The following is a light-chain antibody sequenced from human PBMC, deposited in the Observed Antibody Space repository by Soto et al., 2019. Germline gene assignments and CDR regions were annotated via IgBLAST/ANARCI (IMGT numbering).Light chain of an antibody. Sequence: QSVLTQPASVSGSPGQSITISRTGTSSDVGGYNYVSWYQQYPGKAPKLMIYHVSNRPSGVSNRFSGSKSGNSASLTISGLQAGDEADYYCSSYTSTSTYVFGTGTKVTVL. CDR3: SSYTSTSTYV. CDR1: SSDVGGYNY. V-gene: IGLV2-14*01. J-gene: IGLJ1*01. CDR2: HVS.